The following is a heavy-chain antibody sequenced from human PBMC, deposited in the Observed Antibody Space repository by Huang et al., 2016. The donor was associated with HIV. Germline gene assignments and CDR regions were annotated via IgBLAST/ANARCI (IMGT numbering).Heavy chain of an antibody. CDR2: IYYSGYT. Sequence: LQLQESGPGLVRPSETLSLICTVSGGSITDSNYYWGWIRQPPGTGLEWIGSIYYSGYTDYNPALKNIVTMSVDTSKTRFSLDIRSGTVADKAIYYSARHYGSWSGYFVSWGQGTLGPVSS. J-gene: IGHJ4*02. V-gene: IGHV4-39*01. CDR3: ARHYGSWSGYFVS. CDR1: GGSITDSNYY. D-gene: IGHD3-10*01.